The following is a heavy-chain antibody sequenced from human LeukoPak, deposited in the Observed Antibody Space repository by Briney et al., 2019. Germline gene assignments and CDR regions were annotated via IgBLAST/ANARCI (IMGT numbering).Heavy chain of an antibody. J-gene: IGHJ4*02. CDR1: GFTFSNYN. Sequence: GGSLRLSCAASGFTFSNYNMNWVRHAPGKGLEWVSSITSSSSYIYYADSVKGRFTISRDNAKNSLYLQMNSLRAEDTAVYYCARDPYSGSYGLFDYWGQGTLVTVSS. CDR2: ITSSSSYI. V-gene: IGHV3-21*01. CDR3: ARDPYSGSYGLFDY. D-gene: IGHD1-26*01.